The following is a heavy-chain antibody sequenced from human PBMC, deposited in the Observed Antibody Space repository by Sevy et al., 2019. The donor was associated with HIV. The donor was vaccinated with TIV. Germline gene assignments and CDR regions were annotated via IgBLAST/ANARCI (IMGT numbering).Heavy chain of an antibody. D-gene: IGHD1-1*01. Sequence: ASVKVSCKASGYTFTGQYIHWVRQAPGQGLEWMGWINPNSGDTNYAQEFQGRVTMTRDTSIRTVHIELSRLRSDDTALYYCARDTTTSEKGPIDYWGRGTLVTVSS. J-gene: IGHJ4*02. V-gene: IGHV1-2*02. CDR3: ARDTTTSEKGPIDY. CDR2: INPNSGDT. CDR1: GYTFTGQY.